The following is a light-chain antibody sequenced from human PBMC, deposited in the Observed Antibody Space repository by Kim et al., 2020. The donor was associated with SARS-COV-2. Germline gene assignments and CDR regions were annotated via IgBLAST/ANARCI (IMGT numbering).Light chain of an antibody. CDR2: RDS. CDR1: NMGSKK. Sequence: VALGRTARITCGGNNMGSKKVRWYQQKPGQAPVLVIYRDSNRPSGIPGRFSGSNSGNTATLTISRAQAGDEADYYCQVWDSSTVFGGGTQLTVL. CDR3: QVWDSSTV. V-gene: IGLV3-9*01. J-gene: IGLJ2*01.